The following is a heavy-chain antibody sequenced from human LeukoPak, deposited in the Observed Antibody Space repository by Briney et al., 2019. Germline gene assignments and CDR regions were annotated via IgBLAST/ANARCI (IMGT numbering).Heavy chain of an antibody. V-gene: IGHV3-9*01. D-gene: IGHD3-16*01. J-gene: IGHJ4*02. CDR2: MSWNSDSI. Sequence: GGSLRLSCAASGFTFQGYAMHGFRQAPGKGLEWLSGMSWNSDSIAYSYFVTGPFTISRDNAKNSLYLQMNSLRAEDTALYYCAKGDDYDYVVKGNYFDYWGQGTLVTVSS. CDR1: GFTFQGYA. CDR3: AKGDDYDYVVKGNYFDY.